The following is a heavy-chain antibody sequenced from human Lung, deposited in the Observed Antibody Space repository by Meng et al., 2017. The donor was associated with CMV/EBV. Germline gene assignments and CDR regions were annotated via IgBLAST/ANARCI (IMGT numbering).Heavy chain of an antibody. J-gene: IGHJ5*02. D-gene: IGHD4-17*01. Sequence: GXSXKISXQGFGYIFSVYWIGWVRQMPGKGLEWMGIIYPGDSDVRYSPSFQGQVFISADESISTAYLQWYSLKASDTAIYYCARNGADEDYWFDPWGQGTLVXVSS. CDR1: GYIFSVYW. V-gene: IGHV5-51*01. CDR2: IYPGDSDV. CDR3: ARNGADEDYWFDP.